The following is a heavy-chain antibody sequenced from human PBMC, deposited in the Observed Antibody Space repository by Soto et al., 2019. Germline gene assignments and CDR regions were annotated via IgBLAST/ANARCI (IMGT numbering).Heavy chain of an antibody. J-gene: IGHJ4*02. V-gene: IGHV3-30*18. Sequence: QVQLVESGGGVVQPGGSLRLSCAASGFIFSSYGIHWVRQAPGKGLEWVAVISYDESNKYYADSVKDRFTISRDNSKNTLYLQMTSLRPEDTAVYYCAKDIYPGYSYGLGDYWGQGTLVTVSS. CDR3: AKDIYPGYSYGLGDY. CDR1: GFIFSSYG. CDR2: ISYDESNK. D-gene: IGHD5-18*01.